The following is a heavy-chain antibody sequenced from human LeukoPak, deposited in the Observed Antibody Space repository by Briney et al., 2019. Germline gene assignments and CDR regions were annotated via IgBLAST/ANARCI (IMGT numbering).Heavy chain of an antibody. CDR1: GGSFSGYY. CDR2: INHSGST. Sequence: SETLSLTCAVYGGSFSGYYWSWIRQPPGKGLEWIGEINHSGSTNYNPSLKSRVTISVDTSKNQSSLKLSSVTAADTAVYYCARGTTLVKNTHFDYWGQGTLVTVSS. CDR3: ARGTTLVKNTHFDY. J-gene: IGHJ4*02. D-gene: IGHD1-1*01. V-gene: IGHV4-34*01.